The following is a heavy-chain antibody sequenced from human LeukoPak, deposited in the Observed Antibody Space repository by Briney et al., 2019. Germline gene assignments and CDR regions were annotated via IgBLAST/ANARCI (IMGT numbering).Heavy chain of an antibody. CDR2: ISGSGGST. J-gene: IGHJ6*03. D-gene: IGHD2-2*01. CDR1: GFTFSSHW. Sequence: GGSLRLSCAASGFTFSSHWMSWVRQAPGKGLEWVSAISGSGGSTYYADSVKGRFTISRDNSKNTLYLQMNSLRAEDTAVYYCAKLRYCSSTSCYSHYYMDVWGKGTTVTVSS. CDR3: AKLRYCSSTSCYSHYYMDV. V-gene: IGHV3-23*01.